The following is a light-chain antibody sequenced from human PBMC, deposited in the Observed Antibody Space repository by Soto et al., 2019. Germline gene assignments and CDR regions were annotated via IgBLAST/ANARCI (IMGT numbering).Light chain of an antibody. CDR1: QSVGSN. CDR3: QQYSYWRT. Sequence: EIVKTQSPATLSVSPGERATVSCRASQSVGSNLAWYQQKAGQAPSLLIYGASTRATGVPARFSGSGSGTEFTLTISSLQSEDFAVYYCQQYSYWRTFGQGTKVDIK. V-gene: IGKV3-15*01. CDR2: GAS. J-gene: IGKJ1*01.